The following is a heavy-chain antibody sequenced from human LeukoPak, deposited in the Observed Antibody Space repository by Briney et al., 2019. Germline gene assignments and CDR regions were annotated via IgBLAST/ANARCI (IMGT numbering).Heavy chain of an antibody. CDR3: ARGGSIAVAGYFDY. CDR1: GGSISSYY. Sequence: PSETLSLTCTVSGGSISSYYWSWIRQPAGKGLEWIGRIYTSGSTNYNPSLKSRVTMSVDTSKNQFSLKLSSVTAADTAVYYCARGGSIAVAGYFDYWGQGTLVTVSS. D-gene: IGHD6-19*01. CDR2: IYTSGST. J-gene: IGHJ4*02. V-gene: IGHV4-4*07.